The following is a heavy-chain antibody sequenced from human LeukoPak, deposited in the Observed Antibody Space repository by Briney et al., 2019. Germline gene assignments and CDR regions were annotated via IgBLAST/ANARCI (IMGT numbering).Heavy chain of an antibody. CDR2: VISDGSFT. CDR1: GFTFRSYW. CDR3: VRDGDDFNFDY. D-gene: IGHD5-24*01. J-gene: IGHJ4*02. V-gene: IGHV3-74*01. Sequence: GGSLRLSCAASGFTFRSYWMHWVRQAPGKGLEGVSRVISDGSFTNYADSVKGRFTISRDNAKNTLYLQMSSLRAEDTAVYFCVRDGDDFNFDYWGQGSLVTVSS.